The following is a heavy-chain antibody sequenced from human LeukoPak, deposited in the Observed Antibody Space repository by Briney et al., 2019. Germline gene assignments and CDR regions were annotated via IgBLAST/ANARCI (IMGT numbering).Heavy chain of an antibody. J-gene: IGHJ4*02. CDR1: GFTFSDYG. V-gene: IGHV3-30*18. CDR3: AKSPYAGYYFDY. D-gene: IGHD2-8*01. Sequence: PGRSLRLSCAAFGFTFSDYGMHWVRQAPGKGLEWVALISYDGTNKYYADSVKGRFTISRDNSKNTLYLQMNSLRTEDTALYYCAKSPYAGYYFDYWGQGTLVTVSS. CDR2: ISYDGTNK.